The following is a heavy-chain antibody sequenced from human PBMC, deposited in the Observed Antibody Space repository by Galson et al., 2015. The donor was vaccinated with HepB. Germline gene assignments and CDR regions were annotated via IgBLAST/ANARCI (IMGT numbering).Heavy chain of an antibody. Sequence: SLRLSCAASGFTFSSYAMCWVRQDPGKGLEWVSAISGSGGSTYYADSVKGRFTISRDNSKNTLYLQMNSLRAEDTAVYYCAKDSGLGGGRIWGTFDYWGQGTLVTVSS. CDR1: GFTFSSYA. J-gene: IGHJ4*02. CDR3: AKDSGLGGGRIWGTFDY. CDR2: ISGSGGST. D-gene: IGHD3-16*01. V-gene: IGHV3-23*01.